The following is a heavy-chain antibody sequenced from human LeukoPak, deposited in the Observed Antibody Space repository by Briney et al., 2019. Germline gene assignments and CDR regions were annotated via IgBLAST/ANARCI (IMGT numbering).Heavy chain of an antibody. CDR3: AREGSYGDYADFDY. D-gene: IGHD4-17*01. V-gene: IGHV3-48*03. J-gene: IGHJ4*02. CDR2: ISSSGSTI. Sequence: GGSLRLSCAASGFTFSSYEMNWVRQAPGKGLEWVSYISSSGSTIYYADSVKGRFTISRDNAKNSLYLQMNSLRAEDTAVYYCAREGSYGDYADFDYWGQGTLVTVSS. CDR1: GFTFSSYE.